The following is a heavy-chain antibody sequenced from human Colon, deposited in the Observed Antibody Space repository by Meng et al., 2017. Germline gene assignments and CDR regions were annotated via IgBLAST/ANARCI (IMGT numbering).Heavy chain of an antibody. CDR1: GFTFSDHY. J-gene: IGHJ4*02. D-gene: IGHD7-27*01. CDR3: ARGHWGLDY. Sequence: GESLKSSCATSGFTFSDHYMTRIRRAPGKGLEWVAYISTDATTISYRDSLKGRLTISRDDSTNSLYLQMNSLRGDDTAVYFCARGHWGLDYWGQGTLVTVSS. V-gene: IGHV3-11*01. CDR2: ISTDATTI.